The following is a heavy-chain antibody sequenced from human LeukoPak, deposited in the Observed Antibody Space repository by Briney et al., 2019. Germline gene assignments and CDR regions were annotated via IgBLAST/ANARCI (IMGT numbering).Heavy chain of an antibody. CDR3: ARENIGFTMGPGDGMDV. J-gene: IGHJ6*02. CDR1: GYTFTSYD. V-gene: IGHV1-8*01. D-gene: IGHD3-10*01. CDR2: MNPNSGNT. Sequence: ASVKVSCKASGYTFTSYDINWVRQATGQGLEWMGWMNPNSGNTGYAQKFQGRVTMTRNTSISTAYLELSSLRSEDTAVYYCARENIGFTMGPGDGMDVWGQGTTVTVSS.